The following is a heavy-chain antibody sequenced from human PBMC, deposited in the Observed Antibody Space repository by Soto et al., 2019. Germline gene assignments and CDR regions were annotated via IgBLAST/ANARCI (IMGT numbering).Heavy chain of an antibody. CDR2: ISSSGSTI. Sequence: PGGSLRLSCAASGFTFSSYAMSWVRQAPGKGLEWVSYISSSGSTIYYADSVKGRFTISRDNAKNSLYLQMNSLRAEDTAVYYCARGLGDFWSGYAYFDYWGQGTLVTVSS. CDR1: GFTFSSYA. CDR3: ARGLGDFWSGYAYFDY. D-gene: IGHD3-3*01. J-gene: IGHJ4*02. V-gene: IGHV3-48*03.